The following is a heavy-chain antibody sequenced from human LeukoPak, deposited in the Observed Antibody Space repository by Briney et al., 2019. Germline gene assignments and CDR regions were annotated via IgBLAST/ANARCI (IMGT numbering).Heavy chain of an antibody. CDR3: APAGWEQQGY. CDR1: GFTFSSYS. J-gene: IGHJ4*02. V-gene: IGHV3-23*01. D-gene: IGHD1-26*01. CDR2: ISGSGDTT. Sequence: GGSLKLSCAASGFTFSSYSMNWVRQAPGKGLEWVSIISGSGDTTYYADSVKGRFTISRDNSKNTLYLQMNSLRAEDTAVYYCAPAGWEQQGYWGQGTLVTVSS.